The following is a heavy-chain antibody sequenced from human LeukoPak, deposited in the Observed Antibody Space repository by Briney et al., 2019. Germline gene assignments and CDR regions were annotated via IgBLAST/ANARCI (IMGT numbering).Heavy chain of an antibody. Sequence: PSETLSLTCTVSGGSISSGGYYWSWIRQHPGKGLEWIGSIYFGGSTYYNPSLKSRVTISVDTSMNQFSLKLSFVTTADTAVYYCARALGYCSGGSCTRGYNWFDPWGQGTLVTVSS. CDR1: GGSISSGGYY. CDR3: ARALGYCSGGSCTRGYNWFDP. J-gene: IGHJ5*02. CDR2: IYFGGST. V-gene: IGHV4-39*01. D-gene: IGHD2-15*01.